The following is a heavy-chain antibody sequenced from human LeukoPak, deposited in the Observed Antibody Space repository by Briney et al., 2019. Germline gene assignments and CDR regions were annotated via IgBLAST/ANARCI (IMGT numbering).Heavy chain of an antibody. CDR2: IYTDGST. V-gene: IGHV4-4*09. Sequence: KPSETLSLTCSVSGGSISSYYWSWIRQPPGKGLEWLAFIYTDGSTNYNPSLKSRVTISVDTSSNQFSLKLSSVTAADTAVYFCAKTGNGYDPLYHYYYMDVWGKGTTVTVSS. J-gene: IGHJ6*03. CDR3: AKTGNGYDPLYHYYYMDV. CDR1: GGSISSYY. D-gene: IGHD5-12*01.